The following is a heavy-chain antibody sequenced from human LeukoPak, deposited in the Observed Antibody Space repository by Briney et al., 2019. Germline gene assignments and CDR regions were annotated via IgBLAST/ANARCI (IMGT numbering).Heavy chain of an antibody. V-gene: IGHV1-69*05. CDR1: GGTFSSYA. CDR2: IIPILGTA. D-gene: IGHD3-3*01. J-gene: IGHJ3*02. CDR3: ARATIRFLGAFDI. Sequence: SVKVSCKASGGTFSSYAISWVRQAPGQGLEWMGGIIPILGTANYAQKFQGRVTITTDESTSTAYMELSSLRSEDTAVYYCARATIRFLGAFDIWGQGTMVTVSS.